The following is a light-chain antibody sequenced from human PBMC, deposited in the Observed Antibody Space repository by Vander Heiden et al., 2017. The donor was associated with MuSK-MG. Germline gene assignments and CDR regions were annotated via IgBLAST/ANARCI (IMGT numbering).Light chain of an antibody. CDR2: EDT. J-gene: IGLJ3*02. V-gene: IGLV3-10*01. CDR3: YSTDSSGDYMV. Sequence: SYELTQPPSVSVSPGQTARVTCSGDALPRKNAYWYQQKSGQAPVLVIEEDTKRPSGIRERFSGSSSGTMAKLNISGAQVEDEADDDGYSTDSSGDYMVCGGGTKMNV. CDR1: ALPRKN.